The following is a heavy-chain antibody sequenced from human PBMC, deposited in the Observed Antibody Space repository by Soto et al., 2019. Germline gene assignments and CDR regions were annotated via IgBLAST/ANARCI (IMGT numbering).Heavy chain of an antibody. D-gene: IGHD6-19*01. Sequence: SETLSLTCSVSGGSVSSGVHYWSWIRQPPGKGLEWIGYVYYTGSTYYNPSLESRVTISLDTSKNQFSLKMKSVTASDAAVYYCATESSGSSPLHFDFWGQGTLVTVSS. CDR1: GGSVSSGVHY. CDR2: VYYTGST. CDR3: ATESSGSSPLHFDF. J-gene: IGHJ4*02. V-gene: IGHV4-30-4*01.